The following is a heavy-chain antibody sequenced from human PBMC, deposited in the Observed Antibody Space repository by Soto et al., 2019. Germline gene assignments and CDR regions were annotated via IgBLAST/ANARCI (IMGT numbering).Heavy chain of an antibody. V-gene: IGHV1-18*01. CDR2: ISAYNGNT. D-gene: IGHD2-15*01. J-gene: IGHJ4*01. CDR3: ARDLRRVGCSGGSCYFDY. CDR1: GYTFTSYG. Sequence: ASVKVSCKASGYTFTSYGISWVRQAPGQGLEWMGWISAYNGNTNYAQKLQGRVTMTTDTATSTAYMELRSLRSDDTAVYYCARDLRRVGCSGGSCYFDYWCQEPWSPSPQ.